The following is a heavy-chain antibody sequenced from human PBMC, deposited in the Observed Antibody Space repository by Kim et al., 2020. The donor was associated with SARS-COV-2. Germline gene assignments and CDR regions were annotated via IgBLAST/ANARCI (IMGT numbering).Heavy chain of an antibody. D-gene: IGHD6-19*01. CDR1: GGSISSYY. J-gene: IGHJ4*02. CDR2: IYTSGST. Sequence: SETLSLTCTVSGGSISSYYWSWIRQPAGKGLEWIGRIYTSGSTNYNPSLKSRVTMSVDTSKNQFSLKLSSVTAADTAVYYCARDSYPSEQWLARFDYWGQGTLVTVSS. V-gene: IGHV4-4*07. CDR3: ARDSYPSEQWLARFDY.